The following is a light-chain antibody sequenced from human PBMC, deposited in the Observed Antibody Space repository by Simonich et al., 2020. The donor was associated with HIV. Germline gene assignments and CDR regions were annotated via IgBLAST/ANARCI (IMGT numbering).Light chain of an antibody. CDR1: SSDVGSYNL. V-gene: IGLV2-23*01. J-gene: IGLJ2*01. CDR2: EGS. Sequence: QSALTQPASLSGSPGQSITISCTGTSSDVGSYNLVSWYQQHPGKAPKLMIYEGSKRPSGVSNRFSGSKSGNTASLTISGLQAEDEADYYCCSYASRSTLVFGGGTKLTVL. CDR3: CSYASRSTLV.